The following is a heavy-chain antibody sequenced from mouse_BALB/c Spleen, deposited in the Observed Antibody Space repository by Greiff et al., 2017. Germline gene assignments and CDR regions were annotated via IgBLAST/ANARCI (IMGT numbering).Heavy chain of an antibody. CDR3: ARNRGGLRAWFAY. D-gene: IGHD2-4*01. CDR2: IWSGGST. CDR1: GFSLTSYG. J-gene: IGHJ3*01. V-gene: IGHV2-2*02. Sequence: VQLQQSGPGLVQPSQSLSITCTVSGFSLTSYGVHWVRQSPGKGLEWLGVIWSGGSTDYNAAFISRLSISKDNSKSQVFFKMNSLQANDTAIYYCARNRGGLRAWFAYWGQGTLVTVSA.